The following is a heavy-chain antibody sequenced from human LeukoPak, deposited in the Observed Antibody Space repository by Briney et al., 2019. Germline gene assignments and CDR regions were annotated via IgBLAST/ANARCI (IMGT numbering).Heavy chain of an antibody. V-gene: IGHV3-30*18. CDR2: ISTDGRDK. J-gene: IGHJ4*02. CDR1: GFTFRNYG. Sequence: GGSLRLSCAASGFTFRNYGMHWVRQAPDKGLEWVAVISTDGRDKYHTDSVRGRFTISRDNSQNTLYLQMTSLRDEDTALYRCAKDGDTGAAGDYFDYWGQGTLVAVSS. CDR3: AKDGDTGAAGDYFDY. D-gene: IGHD5-18*01.